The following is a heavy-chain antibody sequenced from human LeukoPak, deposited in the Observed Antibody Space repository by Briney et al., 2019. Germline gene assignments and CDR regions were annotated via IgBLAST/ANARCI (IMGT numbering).Heavy chain of an antibody. CDR1: GFTFSSYW. CDR3: GGGCSSTSCYPHGFDY. D-gene: IGHD2-2*01. V-gene: IGHV3-7*01. J-gene: IGHJ4*02. CDR2: IKQDGSEK. Sequence: QPGGSLRLSCAASGFTFSSYWMSGVRQAPGKGLEWVANIKQDGSEKYYVDSVKGRFTISRDNAKNSLYLQMNSLRAEDTAVYYCGGGCSSTSCYPHGFDYWGQGTLVTVSS.